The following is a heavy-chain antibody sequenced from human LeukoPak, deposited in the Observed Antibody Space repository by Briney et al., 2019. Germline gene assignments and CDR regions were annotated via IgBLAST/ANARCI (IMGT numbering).Heavy chain of an antibody. CDR1: GFTFSSYW. D-gene: IGHD4/OR15-4a*01. CDR2: INTDGRRS. Sequence: GGSLRLSCAGSGFTFSSYWMHWVRQAPGKGLVWVSRINTDGRRSSYADSVKGRFTISRDNSKNTLYLQMNSLRAEDTAVYYCARRAGAYSHPYDYWGQGTLVTVSS. CDR3: ARRAGAYSHPYDY. V-gene: IGHV3-74*01. J-gene: IGHJ4*02.